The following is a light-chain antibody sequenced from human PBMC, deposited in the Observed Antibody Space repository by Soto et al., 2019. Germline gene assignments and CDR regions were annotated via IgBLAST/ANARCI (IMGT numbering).Light chain of an antibody. CDR1: SVDVGAYAF. J-gene: IGLJ1*01. CDR2: VVS. CDR3: SSFTTSHTYI. V-gene: IGLV2-11*01. Sequence: QSALTQPHSVSGSPGQSVTISCTGTSVDVGAYAFVSWYQQHPGKAPKLLIYVVSGRPSGVPDRFSGSKSGNAASLTISGLQAEDEADYYCSSFTTSHTYIFGTGTKLTVL.